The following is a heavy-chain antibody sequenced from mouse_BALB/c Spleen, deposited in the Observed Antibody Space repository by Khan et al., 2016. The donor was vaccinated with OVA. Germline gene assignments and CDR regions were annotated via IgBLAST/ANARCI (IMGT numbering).Heavy chain of an antibody. J-gene: IGHJ2*01. CDR1: GYTFTTYW. CDR2: INPTSGYT. CDR3: TRDRSDY. V-gene: IGHV1-7*01. Sequence: QVRLQQSGAELAKPWASVKMSCNASGYTFTTYWMHWVKQRPGQGLEWIGYINPTSGYTYYNEKFKDRATLSADKSSSTAYMQLSSLTSEDSAVYYCTRDRSDYWGQGTTLTVSS.